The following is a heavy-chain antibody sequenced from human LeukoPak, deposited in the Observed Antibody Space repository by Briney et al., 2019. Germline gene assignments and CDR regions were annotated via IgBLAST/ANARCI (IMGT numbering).Heavy chain of an antibody. CDR1: GFTFSSYA. CDR2: ISGSGGST. Sequence: GGSLRLSCAASGFTFSSYAMSWVRQAPGKGLEWVSAISGSGGSTYYADSVKGRFTISRDNSKNTLYLQMNSLRAEDTAVYYCAKDLDSSGYYYYFDYWGQGALVTVSS. J-gene: IGHJ4*02. D-gene: IGHD3-22*01. V-gene: IGHV3-23*01. CDR3: AKDLDSSGYYYYFDY.